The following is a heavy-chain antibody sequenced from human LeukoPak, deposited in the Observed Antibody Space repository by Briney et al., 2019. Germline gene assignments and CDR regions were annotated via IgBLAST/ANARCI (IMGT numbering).Heavy chain of an antibody. J-gene: IGHJ6*02. CDR2: IIPIFGTA. Sequence: SVKVSCKASGGTFSSYAISWVRQAPGQGLEWMGGIIPIFGTANYAQKFQGRVTITADESTSTVYMELSSLRSEDTAVYYCARAVIVVVPAAIGVVWDYYGMDVWGQGTTVTVSS. V-gene: IGHV1-69*13. CDR3: ARAVIVVVPAAIGVVWDYYGMDV. D-gene: IGHD2-2*01. CDR1: GGTFSSYA.